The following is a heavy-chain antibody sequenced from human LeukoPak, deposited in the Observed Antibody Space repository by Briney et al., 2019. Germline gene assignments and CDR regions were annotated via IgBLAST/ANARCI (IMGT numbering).Heavy chain of an antibody. CDR1: GYTFTGYY. D-gene: IGHD3-22*01. J-gene: IGHJ4*02. CDR3: ARDDSSGYRR. CDR2: INPNSGGT. V-gene: IGHV1-2*02. Sequence: ASVKVSCKASGYTFTGYYMHWVRQAPGQGLEWMGWINPNSGGTNYAQKFQGRVPMTRDTSISTAYMELSRLRSDDTAVYYCARDDSSGYRRWGQGTLVTVSS.